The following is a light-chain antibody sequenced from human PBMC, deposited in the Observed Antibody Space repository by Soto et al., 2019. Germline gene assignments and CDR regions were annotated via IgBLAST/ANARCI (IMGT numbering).Light chain of an antibody. V-gene: IGLV2-8*01. CDR1: SSDVGGYNY. CDR3: SSYAGSNNSYV. Sequence: QSALTQPPSASGSPGQSVTISCTGTSSDVGGYNYVSWYRQHPGKAPQLIIYDVNKRPSGVPDRFSGSKSGNTASLTVSGLQAEDEADYYCSSYAGSNNSYVFGTGTKLTVL. J-gene: IGLJ1*01. CDR2: DVN.